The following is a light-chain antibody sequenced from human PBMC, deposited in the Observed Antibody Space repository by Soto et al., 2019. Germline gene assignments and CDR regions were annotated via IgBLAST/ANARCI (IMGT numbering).Light chain of an antibody. V-gene: IGKV3-20*01. J-gene: IGKJ1*01. Sequence: EVVMTQSPGTLSLSHGERATLSCRASQSVSSSYLAWYQQKPGQAPRLLIYGASSRATGIPDRFSGSGSGTDFTLTISRLEPEDFAVYYCQGYGSSRTFGQGTKVDSK. CDR2: GAS. CDR1: QSVSSSY. CDR3: QGYGSSRT.